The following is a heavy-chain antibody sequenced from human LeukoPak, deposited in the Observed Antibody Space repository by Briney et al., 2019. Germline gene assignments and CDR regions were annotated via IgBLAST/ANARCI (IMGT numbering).Heavy chain of an antibody. CDR2: INHSGST. Sequence: SETLSLTCAVYGGSFSGYYWSWIRQPPGKGLEWIGEINHSGSTNYNPSLKSRVTISVDTSKNQFSLKLSSVNAADAAVYYCAASPAYYDSSGCWGQGTLVTVSS. J-gene: IGHJ4*02. D-gene: IGHD3-22*01. V-gene: IGHV4-34*01. CDR1: GGSFSGYY. CDR3: AASPAYYDSSGC.